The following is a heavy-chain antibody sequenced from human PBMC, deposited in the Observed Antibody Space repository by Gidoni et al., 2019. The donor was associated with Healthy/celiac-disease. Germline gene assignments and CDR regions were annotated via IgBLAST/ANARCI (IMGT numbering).Heavy chain of an antibody. Sequence: EVQLVASGGGLGKPGGSVRLTWSASGSTFRNAWMSWVRQAPGKGLEWVGRIKSKTEGGTTDYAAPVKGRFTISRDDSKNTLYLQMNSLKTEDTAVYYCTTARMITFGAQGYWGQGTLVTVSS. CDR2: IKSKTEGGTT. CDR1: GSTFRNAW. J-gene: IGHJ4*02. V-gene: IGHV3-15*01. D-gene: IGHD3-16*01. CDR3: TTARMITFGAQGY.